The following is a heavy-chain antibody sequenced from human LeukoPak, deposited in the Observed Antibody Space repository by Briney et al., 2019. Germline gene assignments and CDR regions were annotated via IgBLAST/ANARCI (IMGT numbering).Heavy chain of an antibody. CDR3: ARAGSNWNYDY. D-gene: IGHD1-7*01. Sequence: GGSLRLSCAASGFTFRGFLMSWVRQIPGKGLEWVANIKQDGSEKYYADALKGRFTISRDNTKNSLSLQMNSLIVEDTAVYYCARAGSNWNYDYWGQGTLVTVSS. V-gene: IGHV3-7*01. J-gene: IGHJ4*02. CDR2: IKQDGSEK. CDR1: GFTFRGFL.